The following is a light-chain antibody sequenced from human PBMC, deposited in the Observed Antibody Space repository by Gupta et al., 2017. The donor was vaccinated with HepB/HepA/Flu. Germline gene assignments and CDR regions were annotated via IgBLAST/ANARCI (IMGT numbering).Light chain of an antibody. CDR3: PPYNGDFWV. CDR1: TGAVTSGYY. J-gene: IGLJ3*02. Sequence: QPVVSQEPSLTVPTVGTVTLTCTSSTGAVTSGYYPNWFQQKPGQAPRALIYSTTNKHALTPARFSGSLLAGKAAPTLAAVQPDDDDEYYCPPYNGDFWVFGGGTKLTVL. CDR2: STT. V-gene: IGLV7-43*01.